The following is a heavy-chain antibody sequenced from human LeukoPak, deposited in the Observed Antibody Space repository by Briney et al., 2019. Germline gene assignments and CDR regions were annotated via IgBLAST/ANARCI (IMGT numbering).Heavy chain of an antibody. Sequence: ASVKVSCKASGYTFTDHYMHWVRQAPGQGLEWMGWINPDSGGTNYAQKFQGRVTMTRDTSISTAYMELSRLRSDDTAVYYCVGTGDILTGHYNSRWDYWGQGTLVTVSS. V-gene: IGHV1-2*02. CDR3: VGTGDILTGHYNSRWDY. J-gene: IGHJ4*02. CDR1: GYTFTDHY. D-gene: IGHD3-9*01. CDR2: INPDSGGT.